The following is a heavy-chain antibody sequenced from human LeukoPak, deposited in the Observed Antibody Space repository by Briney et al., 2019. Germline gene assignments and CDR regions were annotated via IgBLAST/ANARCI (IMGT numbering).Heavy chain of an antibody. V-gene: IGHV3-21*03. D-gene: IGHD1-14*01. CDR1: GFTFSTYW. CDR3: TTFYY. J-gene: IGHJ4*02. Sequence: GGSLRLSCVASGFTFSTYWMSWVRQAPGKGLEWVSSISSSSSYIYYADSVKGRFTISRDNAKNSLYLQMNSLKTEDTAVYYCTTFYYWGQGTLVTVSS. CDR2: ISSSSSYI.